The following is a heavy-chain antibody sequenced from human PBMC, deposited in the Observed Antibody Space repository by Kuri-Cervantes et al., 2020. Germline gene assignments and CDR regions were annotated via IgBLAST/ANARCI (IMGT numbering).Heavy chain of an antibody. V-gene: IGHV3-15*01. J-gene: IGHJ4*02. CDR2: IKSKTHGGTT. D-gene: IGHD3-22*01. CDR3: TTDYYDISGSWSRLDY. CDR1: GFTFSNAW. Sequence: GESLKISCAASGFTFSNAWMSWVRRAPGKGLEWVGRIKSKTHGGTTDYAAPVKGRFTISRDDSKTTLYLQMNSLKTKDTAVYYCTTDYYDISGSWSRLDYWGQGTLVTVSS.